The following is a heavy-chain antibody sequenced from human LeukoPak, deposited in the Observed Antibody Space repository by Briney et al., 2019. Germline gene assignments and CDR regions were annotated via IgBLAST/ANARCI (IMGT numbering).Heavy chain of an antibody. Sequence: GGSLRLSCAASGFTFSDYYMSWIRQAPGKGLEWVSYISSSGSTIYYADSVKGRFTISRDNAKNSLYLQMNSLRAEDTAVYYCARDFSVAGTSYYFDYWGQGTLVTVSS. CDR1: GFTFSDYY. CDR2: ISSSGSTI. CDR3: ARDFSVAGTSYYFDY. V-gene: IGHV3-11*04. D-gene: IGHD6-19*01. J-gene: IGHJ4*02.